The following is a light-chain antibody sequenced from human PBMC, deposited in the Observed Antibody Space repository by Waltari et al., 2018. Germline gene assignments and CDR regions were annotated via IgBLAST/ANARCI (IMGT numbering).Light chain of an antibody. CDR3: QQYYXTPYT. V-gene: IGKV4-1*01. CDR1: QSVLNSSNNKNY. J-gene: IGKJ2*01. Sequence: DIVMTXSPDSLAXXXXXXATXNXXXSQSVLNSSNNKNYLAWYQQKPGQPPXLLIYRASTXXXXVPDXXXGSGSGXDFXXTIXXXQAEDVXXXYCQQYYXTPYTXXXXXXLEIK. CDR2: RAS.